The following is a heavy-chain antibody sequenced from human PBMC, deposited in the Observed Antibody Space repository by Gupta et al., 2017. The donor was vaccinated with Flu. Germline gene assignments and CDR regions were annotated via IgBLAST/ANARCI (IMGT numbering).Heavy chain of an antibody. J-gene: IGHJ6*02. CDR3: AKAAAGVFSYYHYAMDV. Sequence: QVQLVQSGAEVKKPGASVKVSCKGSGYDFSKFAMHWVRQAPGQRLQWMGWINAAKGLTKYSQDFQDRVTISLDTSASTAYMELSSLRSEDTAVYYCAKAAAGVFSYYHYAMDVWGHGTTVTVSS. CDR2: INAAKGLT. CDR1: GYDFSKFA. V-gene: IGHV1-3*01. D-gene: IGHD6-13*01.